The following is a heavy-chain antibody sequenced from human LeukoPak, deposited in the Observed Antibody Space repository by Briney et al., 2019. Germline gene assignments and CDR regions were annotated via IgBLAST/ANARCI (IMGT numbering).Heavy chain of an antibody. Sequence: PSETLSLTCTVSGGSINSNYWSWIRQPPEKGLEWIGYISYSGSTNYNPSLKSRVTTSLDTTKSQFSLNLNSVTAADTAVYYCARGRQVGNTVYYFAYWGQGTLVTVSS. CDR3: ARGRQVGNTVYYFAY. J-gene: IGHJ4*02. CDR1: GGSINSNY. D-gene: IGHD1-26*01. CDR2: ISYSGST. V-gene: IGHV4-59*01.